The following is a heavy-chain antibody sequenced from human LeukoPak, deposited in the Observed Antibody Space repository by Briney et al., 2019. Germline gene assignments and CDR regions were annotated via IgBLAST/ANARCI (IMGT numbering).Heavy chain of an antibody. V-gene: IGHV3-23*01. CDR3: AKVQDVWGSYRRSYYFDY. J-gene: IGHJ4*02. CDR1: GFTFSSSA. Sequence: GGSLRLSCAASGFTFSSSAMSWVRQAPGKGLQWVSSISGSGDSTYYADSVKGRFTISRDNSKNTLYLQMNSLRAEDTAVYYCAKVQDVWGSYRRSYYFDYWGQGTLVTVSS. D-gene: IGHD3-16*02. CDR2: ISGSGDST.